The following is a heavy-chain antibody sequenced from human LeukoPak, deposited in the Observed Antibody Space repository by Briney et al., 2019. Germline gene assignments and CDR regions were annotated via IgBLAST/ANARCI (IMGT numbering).Heavy chain of an antibody. V-gene: IGHV3-23*01. J-gene: IGHJ4*02. CDR1: GFTFSNCA. CDR3: AKSPGSGRSVNYFDY. D-gene: IGHD6-19*01. CDR2: ISDGGGST. Sequence: GGSLRLSCAASGFTFSNCAMNWVRQAPGKGLEWVSTISDGGGSTDFADSVKGRFTISRDNSKNTLYLQMNSLRVEDTAVYYSAKSPGSGRSVNYFDYWGQGTLVTVSS.